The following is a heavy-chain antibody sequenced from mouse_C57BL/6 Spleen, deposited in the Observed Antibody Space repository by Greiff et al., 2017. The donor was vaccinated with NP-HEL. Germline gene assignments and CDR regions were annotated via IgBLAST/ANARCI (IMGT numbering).Heavy chain of an antibody. CDR1: GYTFTSYW. J-gene: IGHJ4*01. V-gene: IGHV1-53*01. D-gene: IGHD4-1*01. CDR3: ASLTGFYAMDY. Sequence: QVQLQQPGTELVKPGASVKLSCKASGYTFTSYWMHWVKQRPGQGLEWIGNINPSNGGTNYNEEFKSKATLTVDKSSSTAYMQLSSLTSEDSAVYYRASLTGFYAMDYWGQGTSVTVSS. CDR2: INPSNGGT.